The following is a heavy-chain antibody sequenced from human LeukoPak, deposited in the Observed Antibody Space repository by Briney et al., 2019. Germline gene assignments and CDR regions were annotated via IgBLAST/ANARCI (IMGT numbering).Heavy chain of an antibody. J-gene: IGHJ3*02. CDR2: IYNSGST. V-gene: IGHV4-39*01. CDR1: GGSISSSSYY. CDR3: ASVDVVVVAASHAFDI. Sequence: PSETLSLTCTVSGGSISSSSYYWGWIRQPPGKGLEWIGSIYNSGSTYYNPSLKSRVTISVDTSKNQFSLKLSSVTAADTAVYYCASVDVVVVAASHAFDIWGQGTMVTVSS. D-gene: IGHD2-15*01.